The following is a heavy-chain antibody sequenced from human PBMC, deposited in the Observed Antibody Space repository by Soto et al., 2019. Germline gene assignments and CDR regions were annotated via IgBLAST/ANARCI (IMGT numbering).Heavy chain of an antibody. CDR3: ARTPYSGSYYGGWFDP. D-gene: IGHD1-26*01. CDR1: GFTFSDYY. J-gene: IGHJ5*02. Sequence: VQLVESGGGLVKPGGSLRLSCAASGFTFSDYYMSWIRQAPGKGLEWVSYITSSSSYTNYADSVKGRFTISRDNAKNSLYLQMNSLRAEDTAVYYCARTPYSGSYYGGWFDPWGQGTLVTVSS. V-gene: IGHV3-11*06. CDR2: ITSSSSYT.